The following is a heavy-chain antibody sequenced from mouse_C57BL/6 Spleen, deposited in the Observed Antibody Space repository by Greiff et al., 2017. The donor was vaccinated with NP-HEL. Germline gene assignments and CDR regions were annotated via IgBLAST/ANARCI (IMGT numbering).Heavy chain of an antibody. J-gene: IGHJ3*01. Sequence: QVQLKQPGAELVKPGASVKLSCKASGYTFTSYWMHWVKQRPGQGLEWIGMIHPNSGSTNYNEKFKSKATLTVDKSSSTAYMQLSSLTSEDSAVYYCARPPYYSNYVVAYWGQGTLVTVSA. CDR3: ARPPYYSNYVVAY. V-gene: IGHV1-64*01. D-gene: IGHD2-5*01. CDR2: IHPNSGST. CDR1: GYTFTSYW.